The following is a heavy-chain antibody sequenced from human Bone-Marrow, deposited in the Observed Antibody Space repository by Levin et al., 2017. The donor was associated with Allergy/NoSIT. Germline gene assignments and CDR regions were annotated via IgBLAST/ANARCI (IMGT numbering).Heavy chain of an antibody. Sequence: PGGSLRLSCLTSGFTFSDHYMDWVRQAPGKGLEWVGRARNKASSYTTEYAPSVKGRFVISRDDLKKSLYLQMNSLKIEDTAVYYCAVTTQGYWGQGTLVTVSP. CDR1: GFTFSDHY. CDR2: ARNKASSYTT. D-gene: IGHD2-21*02. V-gene: IGHV3-72*01. CDR3: AVTTQGY. J-gene: IGHJ4*02.